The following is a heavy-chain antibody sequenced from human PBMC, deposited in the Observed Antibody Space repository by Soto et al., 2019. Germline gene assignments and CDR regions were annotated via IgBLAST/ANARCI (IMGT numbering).Heavy chain of an antibody. CDR2: ISYDGSNK. D-gene: IGHD3-9*01. CDR3: AKDRNRVLRYFDWLLSPFDY. J-gene: IGHJ4*02. V-gene: IGHV3-30*18. Sequence: QVQLVESGGGVVQPGRSLRLSCAAPGFTFSSYGMHWVRQAPGKGLEWVAVISYDGSNKYYADSVKGRFTISRDNSKNTLYLQMNSLRAEDTAVYYCAKDRNRVLRYFDWLLSPFDYWGQGTLVTVSS. CDR1: GFTFSSYG.